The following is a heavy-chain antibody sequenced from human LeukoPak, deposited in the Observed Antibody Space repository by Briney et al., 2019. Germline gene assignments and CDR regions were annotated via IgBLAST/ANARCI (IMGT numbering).Heavy chain of an antibody. CDR2: IYYSGST. CDR1: GYSISSSNW. CDR3: ARNVDTVMVGGGWFDP. Sequence: SDTLSLTCAVSGYSISSSNWWGWIRQPPGKGLEWIWYIYYSGSTYYNPSLKSRVTMSVDTSKNQFSLKLSSVTAVDTAVYYCARNVDTVMVGGGWFDPWGQGTLVTVSS. J-gene: IGHJ5*02. D-gene: IGHD5-18*01. V-gene: IGHV4-28*01.